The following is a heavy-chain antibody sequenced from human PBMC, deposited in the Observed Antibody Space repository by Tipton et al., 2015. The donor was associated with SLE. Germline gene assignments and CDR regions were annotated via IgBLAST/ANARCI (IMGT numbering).Heavy chain of an antibody. V-gene: IGHV4-61*02. CDR1: GDSFSSGSSS. D-gene: IGHD7-27*01. CDR3: ARDPNGGYGSFDY. CDR2: IYNSGIT. J-gene: IGHJ4*02. Sequence: TLSLTCTVSGDSFSSGSSSWNWVRQPAGKGLEWIGLIYNSGITYYNPSLKSRVTISVDTSKNQFSLKLSSVTAADTAVYYCARDPNGGYGSFDYWGLGALVTVSS.